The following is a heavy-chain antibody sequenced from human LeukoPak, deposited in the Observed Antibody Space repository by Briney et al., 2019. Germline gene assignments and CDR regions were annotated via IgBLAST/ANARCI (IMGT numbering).Heavy chain of an antibody. CDR2: IHHSGRS. V-gene: IGHV4-31*03. D-gene: IGHD3-10*01. CDR3: ARGGNRFGGFYFDY. J-gene: IGHJ4*02. CDR1: ADSLSSGGHY. Sequence: SQTLSLTCTVSADSLSSGGHYWAWIRQFPGKGLESIGFIHHSGRSRHNPSLKDRVAISVDTSRKQFALKLSSVTAADTAMYYCARGGNRFGGFYFDYWGQGIQVTVSS.